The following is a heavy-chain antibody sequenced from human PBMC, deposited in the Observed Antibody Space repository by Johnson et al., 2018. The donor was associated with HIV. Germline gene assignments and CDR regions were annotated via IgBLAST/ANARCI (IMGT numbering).Heavy chain of an antibody. J-gene: IGHJ3*02. D-gene: IGHD3-16*01. Sequence: VQLVESGGGVVQPGGSLRLSCAASGFIFSSYAMHWVRQAPGKGLEYVSAISSNGGSTYYATSVKGRFTISRDNSQNTLYLQMGSRRAEDMGAYYCARGSRYTHDNDDVYLLHAFDIWGQGTIVTVSS. CDR1: GFIFSSYA. CDR3: ARGSRYTHDNDDVYLLHAFDI. CDR2: ISSNGGST. V-gene: IGHV3-64*01.